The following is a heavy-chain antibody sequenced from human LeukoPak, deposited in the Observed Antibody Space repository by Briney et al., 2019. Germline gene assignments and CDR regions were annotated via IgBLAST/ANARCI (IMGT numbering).Heavy chain of an antibody. CDR2: INHSGST. CDR3: ARSPGSPRWFDP. Sequence: SETLSLTCAVYGGSFSGYYWSWIRQPTGKGLEWIGEINHSGSTNYNPSLKSRVTISVDTSKNQFSLKLSSVTAADTAVYYCARSPGSPRWFDPWGQGTLVTVSS. CDR1: GGSFSGYY. V-gene: IGHV4-34*01. J-gene: IGHJ5*02. D-gene: IGHD3-10*01.